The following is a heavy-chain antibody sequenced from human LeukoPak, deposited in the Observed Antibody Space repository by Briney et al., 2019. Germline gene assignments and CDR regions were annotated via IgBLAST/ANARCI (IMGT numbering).Heavy chain of an antibody. CDR2: IYHSGST. V-gene: IGHV4-38-2*01. CDR3: ARLTVTTGIDY. Sequence: PSETLSLTCAVSGYSISSGYYWGWIRQPPGKGLEWIGSIYHSGSTYYNPSLKSRVTISVDTSKNQLSLKLSSVTAADTAVYYCARLTVTTGIDYWGQGTLVTVSS. CDR1: GYSISSGYY. D-gene: IGHD4-17*01. J-gene: IGHJ4*02.